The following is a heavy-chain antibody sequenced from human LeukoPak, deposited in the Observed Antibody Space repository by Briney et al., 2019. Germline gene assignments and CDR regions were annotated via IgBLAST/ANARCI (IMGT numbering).Heavy chain of an antibody. D-gene: IGHD3-16*01. Sequence: GASVKVSCKASGYAFTGYYMQWVREAPGQGLEWMGWINPNSGGTNYAQKFQGRVTMTRDRSISTAYMELSRLRSDDTAVYYCARDRGSGGNHFDYWGQGTLVTVSS. V-gene: IGHV1-2*02. J-gene: IGHJ4*02. CDR2: INPNSGGT. CDR3: ARDRGSGGNHFDY. CDR1: GYAFTGYY.